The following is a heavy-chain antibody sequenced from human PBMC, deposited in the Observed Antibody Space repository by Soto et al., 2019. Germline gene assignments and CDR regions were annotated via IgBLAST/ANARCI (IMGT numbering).Heavy chain of an antibody. D-gene: IGHD2-2*01. CDR2: ISGSGSGT. CDR1: GFNFNFFA. J-gene: IGHJ5*01. Sequence: VGSLRLSCVASGFNFNFFAMSWVRRAPGKGLEWVSAISGSGSGTFYSDSVKGRFTISRDNPKNTLFLEMKSLRPEDAAVYYCAKDRIHDCTSSSCYRGGDSWGHGTLVTVSS. V-gene: IGHV3-23*01. CDR3: AKDRIHDCTSSSCYRGGDS.